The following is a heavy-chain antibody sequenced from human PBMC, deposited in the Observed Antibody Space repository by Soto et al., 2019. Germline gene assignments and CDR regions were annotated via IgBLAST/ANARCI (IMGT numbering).Heavy chain of an antibody. J-gene: IGHJ4*02. CDR2: IYYSGDT. Sequence: QLQLQESGPGLAKPSETLSLTCTVSGGSIRSSNYYWAWVRQPPGKGLEWIANIYYSGDTYFHPSLRSRLTVSVDTSKSQFSLQLSSLTAADTAMYYCASLQVPGNFDYWGQGTLVTVSS. V-gene: IGHV4-39*01. CDR3: ASLQVPGNFDY. D-gene: IGHD6-13*01. CDR1: GGSIRSSNYY.